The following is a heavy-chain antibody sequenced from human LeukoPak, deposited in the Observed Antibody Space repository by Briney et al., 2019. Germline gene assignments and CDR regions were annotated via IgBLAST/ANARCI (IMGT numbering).Heavy chain of an antibody. CDR3: AKDGSALWTIARPYYFDY. CDR1: GFTVSSNY. D-gene: IGHD5-24*01. Sequence: PRGSLRLSCAASGFTVSSNYMSWVRQAPGKGLEWVSVIYSGGSTYYADSVKGRFTISRDNSKNTLYVQMNSLRAEDTAVYYCAKDGSALWTIARPYYFDYWGQGTLVTVSS. V-gene: IGHV3-53*01. CDR2: IYSGGST. J-gene: IGHJ4*02.